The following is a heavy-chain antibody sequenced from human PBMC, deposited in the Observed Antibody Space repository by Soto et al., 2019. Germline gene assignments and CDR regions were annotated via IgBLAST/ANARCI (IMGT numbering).Heavy chain of an antibody. CDR3: ARGIVATIKDGMDV. D-gene: IGHD5-12*01. CDR2: IYYSGST. CDR1: GGSISSGGYY. J-gene: IGHJ6*02. V-gene: IGHV4-31*03. Sequence: SETLSLTCTVSGGSISSGGYYWSWIRQHPGKGLEWIGYIYYSGSTYYNPSPKSRVTISVDTSKNQFSLKLSSVTAADTAVYHCARGIVATIKDGMDVWGQGTTVTVSS.